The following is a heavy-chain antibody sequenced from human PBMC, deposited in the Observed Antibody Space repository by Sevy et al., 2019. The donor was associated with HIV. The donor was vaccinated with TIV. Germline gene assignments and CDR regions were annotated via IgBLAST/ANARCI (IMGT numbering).Heavy chain of an antibody. Sequence: ASVKVSCKASGYTFTSYDINWVRQASGQGLEWMGWMNPNTGNTGYAQKFQGGVTMTRNTSISTAYMELSSLRSEDTAVYYCAGHRDYYDSSGYGTFDPWGQGTLVTVS. CDR3: AGHRDYYDSSGYGTFDP. V-gene: IGHV1-8*01. CDR1: GYTFTSYD. J-gene: IGHJ5*02. CDR2: MNPNTGNT. D-gene: IGHD3-22*01.